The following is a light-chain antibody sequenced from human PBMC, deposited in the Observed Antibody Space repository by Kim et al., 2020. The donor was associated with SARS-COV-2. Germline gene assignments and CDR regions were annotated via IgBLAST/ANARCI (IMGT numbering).Light chain of an antibody. CDR2: AAF. J-gene: IGKJ1*01. CDR3: QQANSFPRT. V-gene: IGKV1-12*01. CDR1: QDISSW. Sequence: ASIGARVTIPCRASQDISSWLAWYQQKPGKAPTLLIYAAFNLQSGVPSRFSGSGYGTDFTLTISSLQPEDFATYYCQQANSFPRTFGQGTKVEIK.